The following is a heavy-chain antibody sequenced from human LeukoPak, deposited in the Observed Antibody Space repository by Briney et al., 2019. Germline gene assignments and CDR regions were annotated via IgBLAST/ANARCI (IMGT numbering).Heavy chain of an antibody. Sequence: SETLSLTCTVSGGSIISSNHYWGWTRQPPGKGLEWFGSISYSGGTAYNPSLRSRVTISVDTSKNQFSLKVNSVTAADTTVYYCAREVEYYDSSGYRPHAFDIWGQGTLVTVSS. CDR3: AREVEYYDSSGYRPHAFDI. J-gene: IGHJ3*02. CDR2: ISYSGGT. V-gene: IGHV4-39*02. CDR1: GGSIISSNHY. D-gene: IGHD3-22*01.